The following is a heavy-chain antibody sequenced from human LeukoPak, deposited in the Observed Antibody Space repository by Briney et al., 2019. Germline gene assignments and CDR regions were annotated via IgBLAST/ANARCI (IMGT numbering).Heavy chain of an antibody. Sequence: SETLSLTCTVSGGSMSPYHWGWIRQPPGKGLEWTGYIYYSGSTNYNPSLNSRVTILVDTSKNQFSLRLSSVTAADTAIYYCARAVSGRFDYWGQGTLVTVSS. V-gene: IGHV4-59*08. J-gene: IGHJ4*02. CDR1: GGSMSPYH. CDR2: IYYSGST. CDR3: ARAVSGRFDY. D-gene: IGHD6-19*01.